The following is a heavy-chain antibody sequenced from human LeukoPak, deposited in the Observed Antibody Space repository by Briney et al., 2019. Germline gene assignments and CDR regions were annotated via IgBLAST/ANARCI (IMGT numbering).Heavy chain of an antibody. Sequence: SETLSLTCAVYGGSFSGYYWSWIRQPPGKGLEWIGEINHSGSTNYNPSLKSRVTISVDTSKNQFSLRLSSVTAADTAVYYCAREYSSSRYGYWGQGTLVSVSS. CDR2: INHSGST. CDR1: GGSFSGYY. D-gene: IGHD6-13*01. CDR3: AREYSSSRYGY. J-gene: IGHJ4*02. V-gene: IGHV4-34*01.